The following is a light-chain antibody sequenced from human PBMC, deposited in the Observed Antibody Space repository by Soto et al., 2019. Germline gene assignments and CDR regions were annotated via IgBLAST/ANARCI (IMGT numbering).Light chain of an antibody. CDR1: SSNIGNRD. J-gene: IGLJ3*02. Sequence: QSVLTQPPSVSAAPGQKVTISCSGSSSNIGNRDVSWYQQLPGKAPKLLIFDNNQRPSGIPDRVSGSKSGTSATLGITGIQTGDEADYYCETWDSSLNARVFGGGTKVTVL. CDR3: ETWDSSLNARV. CDR2: DNN. V-gene: IGLV1-51*01.